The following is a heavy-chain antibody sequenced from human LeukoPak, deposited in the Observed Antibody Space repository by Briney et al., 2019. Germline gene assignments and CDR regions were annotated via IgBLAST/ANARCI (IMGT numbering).Heavy chain of an antibody. CDR3: AKDYAPFCSSTSCHTPFDY. CDR2: LSFDGSDK. Sequence: GRSLRLSCAASGFTFSNYAMHWVRQAPGKGLEWVAVLSFDGSDKYYADSVKGRFTISRDNSKNTLYLQMNSLRAEDTAVYYCAKDYAPFCSSTSCHTPFDYWGQGTLVTVSS. J-gene: IGHJ4*02. D-gene: IGHD2-2*02. V-gene: IGHV3-30-3*01. CDR1: GFTFSNYA.